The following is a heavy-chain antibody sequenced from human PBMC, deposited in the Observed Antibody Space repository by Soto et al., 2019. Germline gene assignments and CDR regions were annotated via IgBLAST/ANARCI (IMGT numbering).Heavy chain of an antibody. J-gene: IGHJ4*02. CDR1: GFTVSSHY. CDR3: ASIPPSAVGATSEVDY. D-gene: IGHD1-26*01. Sequence: EVQLVESGGGLIQPGGSLRLSCAASGFTVSSHYMSWVRQAPGKGLEWVSRINGDGSSTSYADSVKGRFTISRDNAKNTLYLQMNSLRAEDTGVYYCASIPPSAVGATSEVDYWGQGILVTVSS. V-gene: IGHV3-74*02. CDR2: INGDGSST.